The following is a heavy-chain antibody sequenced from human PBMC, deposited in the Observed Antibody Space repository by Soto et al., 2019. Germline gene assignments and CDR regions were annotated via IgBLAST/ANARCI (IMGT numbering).Heavy chain of an antibody. Sequence: ASLKLSGTGSGYSFTRYFIGWVRQMPGKGLESMGIIYPGDSDTRYSPSFQGQVTISADKSISTAYLQWSSLKASDTAMYYCARTAAAGKYYYGMDVWGQGTTVTVSS. CDR2: IYPGDSDT. CDR1: GYSFTRYF. J-gene: IGHJ6*02. CDR3: ARTAAAGKYYYGMDV. V-gene: IGHV5-51*01. D-gene: IGHD6-13*01.